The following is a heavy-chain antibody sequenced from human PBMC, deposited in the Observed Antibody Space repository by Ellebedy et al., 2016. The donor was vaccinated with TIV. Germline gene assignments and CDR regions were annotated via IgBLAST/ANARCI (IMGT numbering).Heavy chain of an antibody. CDR2: VNWNSGKI. CDR3: AREWKASTNWFDS. CDR1: GFTFRSYA. Sequence: GGSLRLSXAASGFTFRSYAMHWVRQSPGKGLEWVAYVNWNSGKIAYVDSVKGRFTISRDNANNLLYLQMNSLRVEDTARYYCAREWKASTNWFDSWGQGTLVTVSS. V-gene: IGHV3-21*06. D-gene: IGHD1-1*01. J-gene: IGHJ5*01.